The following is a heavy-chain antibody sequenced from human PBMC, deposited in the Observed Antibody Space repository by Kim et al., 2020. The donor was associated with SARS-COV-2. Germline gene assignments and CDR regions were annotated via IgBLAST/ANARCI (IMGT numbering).Heavy chain of an antibody. CDR1: GGSISSYY. Sequence: SETLSLTCTVSGGSISSYYWSWIRQPPGKGLEWIGYIYYSGSTNYNPSLKSRVTISVDTSKNQFSLKLSSVTAADTAVYYCARASGYCSGGSCYSGGPRGWGQGTLVTVSS. J-gene: IGHJ4*02. CDR3: ARASGYCSGGSCYSGGPRG. CDR2: IYYSGST. D-gene: IGHD2-15*01. V-gene: IGHV4-59*01.